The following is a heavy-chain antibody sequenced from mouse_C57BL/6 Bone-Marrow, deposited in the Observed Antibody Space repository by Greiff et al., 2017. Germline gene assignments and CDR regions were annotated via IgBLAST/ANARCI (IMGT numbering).Heavy chain of an antibody. Sequence: EVQLQESGGGLVQPGESLKLSCESNEYEFPSHDMSWVRKTPEKRLELVAAINCDGGSTYYPDTMERRFIISRDNTKKTLYLQMSSLRSEDTALYYCARQDGYYNYYAMDYWGQGTSVTVSS. CDR1: EYEFPSHD. CDR3: ARQDGYYNYYAMDY. V-gene: IGHV5-2*01. D-gene: IGHD2-3*01. J-gene: IGHJ4*01. CDR2: INCDGGST.